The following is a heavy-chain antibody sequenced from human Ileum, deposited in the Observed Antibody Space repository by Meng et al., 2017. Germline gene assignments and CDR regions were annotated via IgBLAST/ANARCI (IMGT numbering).Heavy chain of an antibody. Sequence: GQLQGSGPGLGKPSGTLSLTCAVSGDSISSRDWWSWVRQPPGKGLEWIGEISQESGRTNYNPSLKSRVTISLDKSKNQFSLNLNSVTAADTAVYYCVRNEGYSLGDWGQGTLVTVSS. V-gene: IGHV4-4*02. J-gene: IGHJ4*02. CDR2: ISQESGRT. CDR1: GDSISSRDW. D-gene: IGHD2-21*01. CDR3: VRNEGYSLGD.